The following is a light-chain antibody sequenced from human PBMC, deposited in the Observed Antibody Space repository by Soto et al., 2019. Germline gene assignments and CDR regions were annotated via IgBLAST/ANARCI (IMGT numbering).Light chain of an antibody. CDR2: YTS. Sequence: EIVMTQSPATLSVSPGESATLSCRASQSVSSDLAWYQQKPGQAPRLLIYYTSTRATGFPARFSGGGSGTEFTLTISSLQSEDFAFYYCQQYNNWLITFGQGTRLEIK. J-gene: IGKJ5*01. CDR3: QQYNNWLIT. V-gene: IGKV3-15*01. CDR1: QSVSSD.